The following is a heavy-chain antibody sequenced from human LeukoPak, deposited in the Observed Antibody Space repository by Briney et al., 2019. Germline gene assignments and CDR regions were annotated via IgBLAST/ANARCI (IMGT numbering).Heavy chain of an antibody. CDR3: VPASAGMGYYFDY. Sequence: GGSLRLSCAASGFTFSRYAMSRVRQAPGKGLEWVSVISGSGGSTYYADSVKGRFTISRDNSKNTQYLQMSSLTTEDTAVYYCVPASAGMGYYFDYWGQGTLVTVSS. V-gene: IGHV3-23*01. D-gene: IGHD6-13*01. CDR1: GFTFSRYA. J-gene: IGHJ4*02. CDR2: ISGSGGST.